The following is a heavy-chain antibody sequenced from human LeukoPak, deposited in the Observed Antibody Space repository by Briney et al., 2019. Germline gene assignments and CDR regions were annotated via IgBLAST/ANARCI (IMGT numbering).Heavy chain of an antibody. J-gene: IGHJ4*02. CDR2: ISYDGSNK. V-gene: IGHV3-30-3*01. D-gene: IGHD3-22*01. Sequence: GGSLRLSCAASGFTFSSYAMHWVRQAPGKGLEWVAVISYDGSNKYYADSVKGRFTISRDNSKNTLYLQMNSLRAEDTAVYYCAREVINYYDSSGYRSFDYWGQGPLVPVSS. CDR3: AREVINYYDSSGYRSFDY. CDR1: GFTFSSYA.